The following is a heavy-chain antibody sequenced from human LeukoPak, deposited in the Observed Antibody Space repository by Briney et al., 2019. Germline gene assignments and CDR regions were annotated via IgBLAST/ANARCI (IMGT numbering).Heavy chain of an antibody. CDR1: GYTFTGYY. CDR3: ARDLDYYDSPPLDY. V-gene: IGHV1-2*02. CDR2: INPNSGGT. D-gene: IGHD3-22*01. J-gene: IGHJ4*02. Sequence: ASVKVSCKASGYTFTGYYMHWVRQAPGQGLEWMGWINPNSGGTNYAQKFQGRVTMTRDTSISTAYMELSRLRSDDTAVYYRARDLDYYDSPPLDYWGQGTLVTVSS.